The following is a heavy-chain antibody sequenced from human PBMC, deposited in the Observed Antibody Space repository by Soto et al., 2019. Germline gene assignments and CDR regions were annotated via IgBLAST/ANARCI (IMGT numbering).Heavy chain of an antibody. CDR2: IYSGGST. J-gene: IGHJ5*02. D-gene: IGHD4-17*01. CDR3: ARLXDYGDDPYLNWFDP. CDR1: GFTVSSNY. Sequence: GGSLRLSCAASGFTVSSNYMSWVRQAPGKGLEWVSVIYSGGSTYYADSVKGRFTISRHNSKNTLYLQMNSLRAEDTAVYYCARLXDYGDDPYLNWFDPWGQGTLVTVSS. V-gene: IGHV3-53*04.